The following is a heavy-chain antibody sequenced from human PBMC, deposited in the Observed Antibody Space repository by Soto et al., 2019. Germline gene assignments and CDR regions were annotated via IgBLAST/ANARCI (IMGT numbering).Heavy chain of an antibody. CDR2: ISGSGGST. D-gene: IGHD2-2*01. CDR3: AKDHRPYCSSTSCLFDY. V-gene: IGHV3-23*01. CDR1: GFTFSSYA. J-gene: IGHJ4*02. Sequence: GGSLRLSCAASGFTFSSYAMSWVRQAPGKGLEWVSAISGSGGSTYYADSVKGRFTISRDNSKNTLYLQMNSLRAEDTAVYYCAKDHRPYCSSTSCLFDYWGQGTLVTVS.